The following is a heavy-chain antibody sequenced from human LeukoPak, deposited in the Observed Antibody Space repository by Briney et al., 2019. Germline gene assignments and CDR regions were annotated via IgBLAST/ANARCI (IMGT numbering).Heavy chain of an antibody. D-gene: IGHD2-2*01. CDR2: INHSGST. CDR1: GGSFSGYY. Sequence: SETLSLTCAVYGGSFSGYYWSWIRQPPGKGLEWIGEINHSGSTNYNPSLKSRVTISVDTSKNQFSLKLSSVTAADTAVCYCARWVYCSSTSCRRDYWGQGTLVTVSS. CDR3: ARWVYCSSTSCRRDY. V-gene: IGHV4-34*01. J-gene: IGHJ4*02.